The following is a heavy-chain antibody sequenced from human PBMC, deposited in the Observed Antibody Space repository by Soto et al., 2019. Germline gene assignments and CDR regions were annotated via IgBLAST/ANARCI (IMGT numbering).Heavy chain of an antibody. Sequence: PSETLSLTCTVSGGSISSGGYYWSWIRQHPGKGLEWIGYIYYSGSTYYNPSLKSRVTISVDTSKNQFSLKLSSVTAADTAVYYCARYDYVCGSYRYSLTDYWGQGTLVTVSS. J-gene: IGHJ4*02. CDR2: IYYSGST. CDR3: ARYDYVCGSYRYSLTDY. V-gene: IGHV4-31*03. D-gene: IGHD3-16*02. CDR1: GGSISSGGYY.